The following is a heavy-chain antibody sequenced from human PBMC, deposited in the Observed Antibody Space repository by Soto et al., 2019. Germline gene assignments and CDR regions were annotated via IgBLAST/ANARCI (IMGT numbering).Heavy chain of an antibody. CDR3: ARDATFGTKGYGMDV. J-gene: IGHJ6*02. D-gene: IGHD3-16*01. CDR2: MWYDGTNK. Sequence: GGSLRLSCAASGFTFRIYSMHWVRQSPGKGLEWVAVMWYDGTNKYYGESVKGRFTISRDNSENTLYLQMNSLRVEDTAVYYCARDATFGTKGYGMDVWGQGTTVTVSS. CDR1: GFTFRIYS. V-gene: IGHV3-33*01.